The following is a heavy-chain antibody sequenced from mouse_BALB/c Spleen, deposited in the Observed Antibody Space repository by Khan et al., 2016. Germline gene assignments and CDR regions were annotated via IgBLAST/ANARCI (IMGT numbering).Heavy chain of an antibody. D-gene: IGHD2-14*01. J-gene: IGHJ4*01. CDR3: ARVRQAVNY. V-gene: IGHV5-6-3*01. CDR2: INSTGGST. Sequence: EVELVESGGGLVQPGGSLKLSCAASGFTFSTYAMSWVSQTPDKRLELVATINSTGGSTYYPDNVKGRFTISRDKSKNTLYLQMSSLKSEDTAMYYCARVRQAVNYWGQGTSVTVSS. CDR1: GFTFSTYA.